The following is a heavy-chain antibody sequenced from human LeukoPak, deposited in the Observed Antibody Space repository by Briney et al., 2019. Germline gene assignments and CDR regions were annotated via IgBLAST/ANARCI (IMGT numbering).Heavy chain of an antibody. D-gene: IGHD6-6*01. Sequence: SETLSLTCTVSGGSISSGGYYWSWIRQHPGKGLEWIGYIYYSGSTYYNPSLKSRVTISVDTSKNQFSLKLSSVTAADTAVYYCARKYSSSPLGFDPWGQGTRVTVSS. CDR2: IYYSGST. J-gene: IGHJ5*02. CDR3: ARKYSSSPLGFDP. CDR1: GGSISSGGYY. V-gene: IGHV4-31*03.